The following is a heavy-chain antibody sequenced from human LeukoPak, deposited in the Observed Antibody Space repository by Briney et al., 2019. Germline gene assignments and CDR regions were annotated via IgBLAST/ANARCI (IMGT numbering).Heavy chain of an antibody. CDR1: GFTFSSHT. J-gene: IGHJ5*01. V-gene: IGHV3-21*01. CDR2: ISSNVNKM. D-gene: IGHD2/OR15-2a*01. Sequence: GGSLRLSCAASGFTFSSHTMNWVRQAPGKGLEWVSCISSNVNKMYYAESVRGRFTVSRDNAGNSLSLQMDSLRAEDTAVYYCTRELLSLHQGLDSWGQGTLVTVSS. CDR3: TRELLSLHQGLDS.